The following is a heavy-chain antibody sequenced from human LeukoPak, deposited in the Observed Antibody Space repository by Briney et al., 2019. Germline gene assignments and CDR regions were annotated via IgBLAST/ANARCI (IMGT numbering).Heavy chain of an antibody. Sequence: QAGGSLRLSCSVSGFTFTDYSMNWVRQAPGKGLEWVGRIKSKTDGGTTDYAAPVKGRFTISRDDSKNTLYLQMNSLKTEDTAVYYCTTHTVVPTWYNWFDPWGQGTLVTVSS. CDR2: IKSKTDGGTT. V-gene: IGHV3-15*01. J-gene: IGHJ5*02. CDR3: TTHTVVPTWYNWFDP. D-gene: IGHD2-2*01. CDR1: GFTFTDYS.